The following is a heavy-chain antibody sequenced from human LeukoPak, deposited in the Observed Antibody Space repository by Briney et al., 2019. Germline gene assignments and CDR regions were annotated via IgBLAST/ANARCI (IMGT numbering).Heavy chain of an antibody. Sequence: GGSLRLSCAASGFTFSSYAMSWVRQAPGKGLEWVSAISGSGGSIYYADSVKGRFTISRDNSKNTLYLQMNSLRAEDTAVYYCAKEGYDSSGYYYFDYWGQGTLVTVSS. CDR1: GFTFSSYA. CDR3: AKEGYDSSGYYYFDY. J-gene: IGHJ4*02. D-gene: IGHD3-22*01. V-gene: IGHV3-23*01. CDR2: ISGSGGSI.